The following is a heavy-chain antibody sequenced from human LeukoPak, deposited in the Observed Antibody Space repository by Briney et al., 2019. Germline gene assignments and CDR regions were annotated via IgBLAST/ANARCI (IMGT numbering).Heavy chain of an antibody. D-gene: IGHD1-26*01. CDR1: GFTFSDYY. CDR3: ARVYSGSYYDFDY. Sequence: GGXLXLSCXASGFTFSDYYMSWIRQAPGKGLEWVSYISSSSGYTNYADSVKGRFTISRDNAKNSLYLQMNSLRAEDTAVYYCARVYSGSYYDFDYWGQGTLVTVSS. CDR2: ISSSSGYT. V-gene: IGHV3-11*06. J-gene: IGHJ4*02.